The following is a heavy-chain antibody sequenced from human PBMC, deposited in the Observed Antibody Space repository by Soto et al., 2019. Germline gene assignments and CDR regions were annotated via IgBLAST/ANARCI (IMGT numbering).Heavy chain of an antibody. J-gene: IGHJ4*02. Sequence: GGSLRLSCAASGFSFSDYYMSWIRQAPGKGLEWVSYISSSDNTIYYADSVKGRFTISRDNAENSLYLQMNSLRAEDTAMYYCARYSSGTYSHFDYWGQGTLVTVSS. CDR1: GFSFSDYY. CDR3: ARYSSGTYSHFDY. V-gene: IGHV3-11*01. D-gene: IGHD1-26*01. CDR2: ISSSDNTI.